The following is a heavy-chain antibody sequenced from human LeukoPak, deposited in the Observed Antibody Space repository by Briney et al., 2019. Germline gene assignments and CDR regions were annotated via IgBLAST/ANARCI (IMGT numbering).Heavy chain of an antibody. Sequence: TSETLSLTCTVSGGSISSYYWSWIRQPPGKGLEWIGYIYYSGSTNYNPSLKSRVTISVDTSKNQFSLKLSSVTAADTAVYYCARHDKNRPFDYWGQGTLVTVSS. CDR1: GGSISSYY. CDR3: ARHDKNRPFDY. V-gene: IGHV4-59*08. J-gene: IGHJ4*02. CDR2: IYYSGST.